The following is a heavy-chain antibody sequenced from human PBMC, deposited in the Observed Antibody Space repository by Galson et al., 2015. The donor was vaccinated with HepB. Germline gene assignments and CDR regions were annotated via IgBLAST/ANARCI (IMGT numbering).Heavy chain of an antibody. Sequence: SLRLSCAASGFTLGRFAMTWVRQAPGKGLEWVATIGPGFDTHYADSVKGRFTVSRDNSEDTLYLQMNSLRVGDTALYYCAKYGQGVAPAGRYFDLWGRGTLVTVSS. V-gene: IGHV3-23*01. CDR3: AKYGQGVAPAGRYFDL. CDR2: TIGPGFDT. CDR1: GFTLGRFA. J-gene: IGHJ2*01. D-gene: IGHD6-13*01.